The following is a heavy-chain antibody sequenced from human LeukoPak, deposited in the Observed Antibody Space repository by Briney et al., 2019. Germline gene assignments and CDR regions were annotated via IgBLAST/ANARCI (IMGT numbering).Heavy chain of an antibody. Sequence: GGSLRLSCAASGFTFSNYNMNWVRQAPGKGLEWVSYISSSSSTIYYADSVKCRFTISRDNAKNSLYLQMNSLRAEDTAVYYCAELGITMIGGVWGKGTTVTISS. V-gene: IGHV3-48*01. CDR2: ISSSSSTI. D-gene: IGHD3-10*02. J-gene: IGHJ6*04. CDR1: GFTFSNYN. CDR3: AELGITMIGGV.